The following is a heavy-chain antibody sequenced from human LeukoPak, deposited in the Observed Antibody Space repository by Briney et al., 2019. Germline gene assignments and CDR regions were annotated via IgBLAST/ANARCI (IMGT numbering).Heavy chain of an antibody. CDR3: ASSGQQLVREN. Sequence: ASVKVSCKVSGYTLTELSMHWVRQAPGKGLEWMGGFDPEDGETIYAQKFQGRVTMTEDTSTDTAYMELSRLRSDDTAVYYCASSGQQLVRENWGQGTLVTVSS. CDR2: FDPEDGET. V-gene: IGHV1-24*01. D-gene: IGHD6-13*01. CDR1: GYTLTELS. J-gene: IGHJ4*02.